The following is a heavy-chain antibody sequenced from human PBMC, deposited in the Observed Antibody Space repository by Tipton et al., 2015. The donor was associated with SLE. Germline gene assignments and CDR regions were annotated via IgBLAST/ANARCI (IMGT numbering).Heavy chain of an antibody. Sequence: TLSLTCSVSDGSISTTNYYWGWLRQPPGKGLEWIGSIFYTGSTYYNPSLNSLVSFSIDTSENHFSLRLNSVTAADTAVYYCARRRYSGPFDPWGQGTLVTVSS. CDR2: IFYTGST. V-gene: IGHV4-39*07. D-gene: IGHD5-12*01. J-gene: IGHJ5*02. CDR1: DGSISTTNYY. CDR3: ARRRYSGPFDP.